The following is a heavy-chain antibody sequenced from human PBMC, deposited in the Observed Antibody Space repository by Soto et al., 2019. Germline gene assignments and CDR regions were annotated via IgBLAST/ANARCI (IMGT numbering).Heavy chain of an antibody. D-gene: IGHD6-19*01. CDR1: GFTFNNSG. Sequence: PGGFLRLSCAAPGFTFNNSGMHWVRQAPGKGREGVAGASYDGDYKYYADSVKGRFTTSRDNSKNTLTLQVSSLRSQDTAVYWCSQDRLWLVPYFDYWGQGTLVTVSS. CDR2: ASYDGDYK. J-gene: IGHJ4*02. V-gene: IGHV3-30*18. CDR3: SQDRLWLVPYFDY.